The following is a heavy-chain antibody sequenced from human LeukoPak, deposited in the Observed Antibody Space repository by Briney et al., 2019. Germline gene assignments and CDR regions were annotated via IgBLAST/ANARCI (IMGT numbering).Heavy chain of an antibody. CDR3: ARDQYYYGSGSKLDY. CDR1: GGTFSSYA. D-gene: IGHD3-10*01. Sequence: ASVKVSCKASGGTFSSYAISWVRQAPGQGLEWMGGIIPIFGTANYAQKFQGRVTMTRDTSTSTVYMELSSLRSEDTAVYYCARDQYYYGSGSKLDYWGQGTLVTVSS. J-gene: IGHJ4*02. CDR2: IIPIFGTA. V-gene: IGHV1-69*05.